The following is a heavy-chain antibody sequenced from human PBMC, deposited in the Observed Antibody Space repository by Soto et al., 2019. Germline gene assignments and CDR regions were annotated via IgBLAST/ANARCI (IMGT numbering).Heavy chain of an antibody. CDR3: ARDFGEVGATAVYDI. V-gene: IGHV3-74*01. CDR1: VFSFILYW. D-gene: IGHD1-26*01. Sequence: PGWSLRLACAASVFSFILYWMHWVRQAPGKGLVWVSRINGDGSDTSYGDSVKGRFTTSRDNAKNTLYLHMNSLGAEDTAVYYCARDFGEVGATAVYDIWGQGTMVTVSS. J-gene: IGHJ3*02. CDR2: INGDGSDT.